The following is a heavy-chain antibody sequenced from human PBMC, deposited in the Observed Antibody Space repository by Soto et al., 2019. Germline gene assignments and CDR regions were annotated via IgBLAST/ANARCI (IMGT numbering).Heavy chain of an antibody. CDR2: ISYDGSNK. CDR1: GFTFSSYG. Sequence: QVQLVESGGGVVQPGRSLRLSCAASGFTFSSYGMHWVRQAPGKGLEWVAVISYDGSNKYYADSVKGRFTISRDNSKNTLYLQMNCLRAEDTAVYYCAKDSVIKTIVATIPYHYYYYYGMDVWGQGTKVTVSS. CDR3: AKDSVIKTIVATIPYHYYYYYGMDV. J-gene: IGHJ6*02. V-gene: IGHV3-30*18. D-gene: IGHD5-12*01.